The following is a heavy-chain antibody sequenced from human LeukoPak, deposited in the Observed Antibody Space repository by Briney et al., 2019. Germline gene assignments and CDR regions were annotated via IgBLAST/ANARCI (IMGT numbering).Heavy chain of an antibody. J-gene: IGHJ4*02. D-gene: IGHD3-10*01. CDR3: SRAPVIMVRGVVMPNNKGEIAYYFDF. CDR2: IYSSGSI. Sequence: SETLSLTCTVSGGSISSYYWSWIRQPAGKGLEWIGRIYSSGSINYNPSLKSRVTMSVDTYKNQFSLKLTSVTAADTAVYYCSRAPVIMVRGVVMPNNKGEIAYYFDFWGQGTLVTVSS. CDR1: GGSISSYY. V-gene: IGHV4-4*07.